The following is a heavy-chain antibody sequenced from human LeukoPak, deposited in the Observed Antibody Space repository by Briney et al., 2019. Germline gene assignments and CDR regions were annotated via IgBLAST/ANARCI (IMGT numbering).Heavy chain of an antibody. V-gene: IGHV3-23*01. D-gene: IGHD3-16*01. CDR2: ISGSGGST. CDR1: GFTFSTYA. Sequence: GWSLRLSCAASGFTFSTYAMSWVRQAPGKGLEWVSGISGSGGSTYYADSVKGRFTISRDNSKNTLYLQMNSLRAEDTAVYYCARSRGPNTFGGVHDYWGQGTLVTVSS. J-gene: IGHJ4*02. CDR3: ARSRGPNTFGGVHDY.